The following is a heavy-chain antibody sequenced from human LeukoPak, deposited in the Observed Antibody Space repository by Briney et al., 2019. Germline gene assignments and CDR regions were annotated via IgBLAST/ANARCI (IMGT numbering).Heavy chain of an antibody. Sequence: PGGSLRLSCAASGLTFSNYGISWVRQAPGKGLEWVSAISSTGGTTYYADSVKGHFTISRDNSKNTVYLQMNRLSAEDTAVYYCAKNGDRGAYCSGGTCYPYYYYYMDVWGKGTTVTISS. CDR1: GLTFSNYG. J-gene: IGHJ6*03. CDR2: ISSTGGTT. D-gene: IGHD2-15*01. CDR3: AKNGDRGAYCSGGTCYPYYYYYMDV. V-gene: IGHV3-23*01.